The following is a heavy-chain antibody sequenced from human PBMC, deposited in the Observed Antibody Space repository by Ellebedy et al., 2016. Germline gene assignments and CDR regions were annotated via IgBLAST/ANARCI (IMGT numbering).Heavy chain of an antibody. CDR3: ARDQLGCLSTSCYAEDYFYGMDV. J-gene: IGHJ6*02. Sequence: GGSLRLSXAASGFTFSRYGMHWVRQAPGKGLEWVAVIWHDGSIEWYAVSVKGRFTISRDNSKSTLHLQMNTLRAEDAAVYYCARDQLGCLSTSCYAEDYFYGMDVWGQGTAVTVSS. D-gene: IGHD2-2*01. V-gene: IGHV3-33*01. CDR1: GFTFSRYG. CDR2: IWHDGSIE.